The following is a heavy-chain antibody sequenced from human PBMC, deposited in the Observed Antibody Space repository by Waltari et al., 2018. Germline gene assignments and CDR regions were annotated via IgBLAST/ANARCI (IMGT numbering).Heavy chain of an antibody. Sequence: EVHLQESGGGLVQPGGSLRLSCVASGFSFSTFALAWVRQAPGGGVKWVSSINGRGDTTFYADSVKGSFTISSDSSKNTVVLQMQSLRAEDTAVYYCAREYSSSWYGYFQYWGQGALVTVSS. D-gene: IGHD6-13*01. J-gene: IGHJ1*01. CDR2: INGRGDTT. CDR1: GFSFSTFA. CDR3: AREYSSSWYGYFQY. V-gene: IGHV3-23*01.